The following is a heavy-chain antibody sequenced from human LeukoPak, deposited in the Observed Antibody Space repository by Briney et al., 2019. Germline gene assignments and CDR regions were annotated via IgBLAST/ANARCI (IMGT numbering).Heavy chain of an antibody. V-gene: IGHV3-30*18. Sequence: GGSLRLSCAASGFTFGSYGMHWVRQAPGKGLEWVAVISYDGSNKYYADSVKGRFTISRDNSKNTLYLQMNSLRAEDTAVYYCAKGALYSSGWYVDYWGQGTLVTVSS. CDR2: ISYDGSNK. D-gene: IGHD6-19*01. CDR1: GFTFGSYG. CDR3: AKGALYSSGWYVDY. J-gene: IGHJ4*02.